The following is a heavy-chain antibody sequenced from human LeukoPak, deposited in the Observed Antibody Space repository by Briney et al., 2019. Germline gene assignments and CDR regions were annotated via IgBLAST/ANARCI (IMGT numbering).Heavy chain of an antibody. CDR2: INHSGST. D-gene: IGHD3-22*01. Sequence: SETLSLTCAVYGGSFSGYYWSWIRQPPGKGLEWIGEINHSGSTNYNPSLKSRVTISVDTSKNQFSLKLSSVTAADTAVYYCARVSYYYDSSGSYDAFDIWGQGTMVTVSS. CDR3: ARVSYYYDSSGSYDAFDI. CDR1: GGSFSGYY. V-gene: IGHV4-34*01. J-gene: IGHJ3*02.